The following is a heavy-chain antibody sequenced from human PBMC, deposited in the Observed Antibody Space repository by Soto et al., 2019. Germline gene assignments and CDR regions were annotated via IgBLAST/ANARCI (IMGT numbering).Heavy chain of an antibody. CDR1: GYTFTSYY. Sequence: QVQLVQSGAEVKKPGASVKVSCKASGYTFTSYYMHWVRQAPGQGLEWMGIINPSGGSTSYAQKFQGRVTRTRDTSTNTVYMELSSLRSEDTAVYYCAREGQMTTVTYNWFDPWGQGTLVTVSS. CDR3: AREGQMTTVTYNWFDP. J-gene: IGHJ5*02. V-gene: IGHV1-46*01. D-gene: IGHD4-17*01. CDR2: INPSGGST.